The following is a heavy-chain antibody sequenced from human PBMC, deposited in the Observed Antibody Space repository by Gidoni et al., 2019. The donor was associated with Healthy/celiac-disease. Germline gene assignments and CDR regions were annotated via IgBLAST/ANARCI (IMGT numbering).Heavy chain of an antibody. J-gene: IGHJ6*02. CDR1: GFTFIISG. D-gene: IGHD3-16*02. CDR2: ISYDGSNK. CDR3: AKGLAVIASYYYYGMDV. Sequence: QVQLVESGGGVVQPGRSLRLPCASSGFTFIISGMHWVRQAPGKGREWVAVISYDGSNKYYADSVKGRFTISRDNSKNTLYLQMNSLRAEDTAVYYCAKGLAVIASYYYYGMDVWGQGTTVTVSS. V-gene: IGHV3-30*18.